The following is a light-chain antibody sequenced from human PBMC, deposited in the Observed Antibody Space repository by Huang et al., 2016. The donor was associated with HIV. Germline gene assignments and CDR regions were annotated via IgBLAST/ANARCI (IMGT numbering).Light chain of an antibody. J-gene: IGKJ1*01. CDR3: QQYNNWPPIT. Sequence: EIAMTQSPATLSVSPGERATLSCRASENISNNLAWYQQKPGQAPRLLMKSASTRATGMAARFSGSGSGTDFTLTISSLQSEDFAVYYCQQYNNWPPITFGQGTKVEIK. V-gene: IGKV3-15*01. CDR2: SAS. CDR1: ENISNN.